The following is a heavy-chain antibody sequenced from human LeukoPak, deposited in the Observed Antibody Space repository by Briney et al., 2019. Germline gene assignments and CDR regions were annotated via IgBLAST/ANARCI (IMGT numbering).Heavy chain of an antibody. CDR2: ISNNGGYT. V-gene: IGHV3-23*01. CDR1: GFTFSSSA. J-gene: IGHJ4*02. D-gene: IGHD2-15*01. CDR3: AKRLGYCSDGSCYFPY. Sequence: GGSLRLSCAASGFTFSSSAMSWVRQAPGKGLEWVSAISNNGGYTYYADSVQGRFTISRDNSKSTLCLQMNSLRAEDTAVYYCAKRLGYCSDGSCYFPYWGQGTLVTVSS.